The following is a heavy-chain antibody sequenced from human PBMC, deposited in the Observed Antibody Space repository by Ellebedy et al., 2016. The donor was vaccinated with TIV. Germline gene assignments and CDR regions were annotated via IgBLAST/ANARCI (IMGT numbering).Heavy chain of an antibody. CDR2: IRGAGGVV. D-gene: IGHD6-19*01. J-gene: IGHJ4*02. Sequence: RGSLRLSCAASGFSFSSSWMHWVRQAPGKGLMWLSLIRGAGGVVAYADSVEGRFTVSRDNAKNTLYLQMNSLRVEDTAVYYCVKEKVTVAGTGYIDYWGLGTLVTVSS. CDR1: GFSFSSSW. CDR3: VKEKVTVAGTGYIDY. V-gene: IGHV3-74*01.